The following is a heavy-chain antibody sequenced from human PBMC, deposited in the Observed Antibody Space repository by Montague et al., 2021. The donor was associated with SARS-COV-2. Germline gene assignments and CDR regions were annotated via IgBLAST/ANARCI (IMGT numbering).Heavy chain of an antibody. D-gene: IGHD3-3*01. CDR1: GGSLSGYY. V-gene: IGHV4-34*01. CDR3: ERGADYDFWSGYSRYKWFDP. CDR2: INNSGNT. Sequence: SETLSLTCAVYGGSLSGYYCAWIRQTPGKGLEWIGEINNSGNTNXNPYLKSRITISVDTSKKQFSLNLSSVTTADTAVYYCERGADYDFWSGYSRYKWFDPWGLGTPVTVSS. J-gene: IGHJ5*02.